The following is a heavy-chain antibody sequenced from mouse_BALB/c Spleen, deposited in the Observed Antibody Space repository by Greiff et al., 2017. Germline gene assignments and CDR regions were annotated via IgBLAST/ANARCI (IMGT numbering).Heavy chain of an antibody. D-gene: IGHD2-10*02. CDR2: ISDGGSYT. CDR3: ARDKEKYGNYAMDY. V-gene: IGHV5-4*02. CDR1: GFTFSDYY. Sequence: DVHLVESGGGLVKPGGSLKLSCAASGFTFSDYYMYWVRQTPEKRLEWVATISDGGSYTYYPDSVKGRFTISRDNAKNNLYLQMSSLKSEDTAMYYCARDKEKYGNYAMDYWGQGTSVTVSS. J-gene: IGHJ4*01.